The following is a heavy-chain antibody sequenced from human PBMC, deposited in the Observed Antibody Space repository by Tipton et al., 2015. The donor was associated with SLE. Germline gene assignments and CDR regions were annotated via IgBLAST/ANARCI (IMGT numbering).Heavy chain of an antibody. J-gene: IGHJ4*02. V-gene: IGHV3-9*01. Sequence: SLRLSCVASGFTFDTDALHWVRQAPGKGLEWVSGISWNSGIIGYADSVKGRFTISRDNARASLYLQMNSLRPDDTAVYYCGKDKRGTIEYWGQGTLVTVSS. CDR2: ISWNSGII. CDR3: GKDKRGTIEY. CDR1: GFTFDTDA.